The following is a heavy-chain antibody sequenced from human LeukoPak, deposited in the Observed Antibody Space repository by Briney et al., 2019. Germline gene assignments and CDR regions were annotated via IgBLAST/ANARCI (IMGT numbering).Heavy chain of an antibody. CDR2: INPNGGSI. V-gene: IGHV1-46*01. Sequence: GASLKVSCKASGYSFTTYYMHWVRHAPGQGLEWMGIINPNGGSISYAQKFQGRVTMTRDTSTSTDYMELSSLRSEDTAVYYCARQGGSKPLNYFDFWGQGTLVTVSS. J-gene: IGHJ4*02. CDR1: GYSFTTYY. D-gene: IGHD2-15*01. CDR3: ARQGGSKPLNYFDF.